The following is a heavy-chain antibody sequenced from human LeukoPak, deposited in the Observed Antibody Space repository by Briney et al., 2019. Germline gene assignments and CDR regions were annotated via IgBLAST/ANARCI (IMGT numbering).Heavy chain of an antibody. CDR2: ISGSGINT. J-gene: IGHJ4*02. CDR3: AKERNSGWYSPFDF. Sequence: PGGSLRLSCAASGFTFNSYAMSWVRQAPGEGTELVSGISGSGINTYYADSVMGRFTISRDNSKNTLYLQLNSLRVEDTAVYYCAKERNSGWYSPFDFWGLGTLVTVSS. D-gene: IGHD6-13*01. CDR1: GFTFNSYA. V-gene: IGHV3-23*01.